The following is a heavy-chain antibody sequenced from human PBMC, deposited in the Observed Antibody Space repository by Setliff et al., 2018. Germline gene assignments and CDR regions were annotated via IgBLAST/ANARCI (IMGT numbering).Heavy chain of an antibody. CDR3: ARSRYELPHYYLDY. D-gene: IGHD1-7*01. CDR2: IDWDGDK. J-gene: IGHJ4*02. Sequence: SGPTLVNPTQTLTLTCTFSGFSLTTSGTCVTWIRQPPGKALEWLARIDWDGDKYYNTSLRTRLTLSKDTPKNQVFLTMTNMDPVDTATYYCARSRYELPHYYLDYWGQGILVTVS. V-gene: IGHV2-70*11. CDR1: GFSLTTSGTC.